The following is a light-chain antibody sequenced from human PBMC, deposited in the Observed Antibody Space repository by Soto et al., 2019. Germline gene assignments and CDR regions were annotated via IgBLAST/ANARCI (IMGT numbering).Light chain of an antibody. J-gene: IGLJ3*02. CDR3: ASWDDSLNGWV. CDR1: SSNIASKT. Sequence: QSVLTQPPSASGTPGQRVPISCSGSSSNIASKTVNWYQQLPGTAPRLLIHSDNQRPSGVPDRFSGSRSGTSASLAISGLQSEDEADYYCASWDDSLNGWVFGGGTQLTVL. V-gene: IGLV1-44*01. CDR2: SDN.